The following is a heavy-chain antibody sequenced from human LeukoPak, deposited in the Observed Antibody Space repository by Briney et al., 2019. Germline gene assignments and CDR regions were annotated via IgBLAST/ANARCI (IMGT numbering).Heavy chain of an antibody. CDR1: GFTFSSYW. V-gene: IGHV3-7*03. D-gene: IGHD5/OR15-5a*01. CDR3: AKGEKNSVYDPLDY. CDR2: IKQDGSEK. J-gene: IGHJ4*02. Sequence: PGGSLRLSCAASGFTFSSYWMSWVRQAPGKGLEWVANIKQDGSEKYYVDSVKGRFTISRDNAKNTLYVEMNNLRAEDTAVYYCAKGEKNSVYDPLDYWGQGTPVTVSS.